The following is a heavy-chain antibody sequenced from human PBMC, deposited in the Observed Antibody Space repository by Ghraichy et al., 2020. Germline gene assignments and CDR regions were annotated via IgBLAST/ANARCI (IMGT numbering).Heavy chain of an antibody. D-gene: IGHD2-2*01. CDR1: GGSFSGYY. CDR2: INHSGST. V-gene: IGHV4-34*01. J-gene: IGHJ3*02. Sequence: SETLSLTCAVYGGSFSGYYWSWIRQPPGKGLEWIGEINHSGSTNYNPSLKSRVTISVDTSKNQFSLKLSSVTAADTAVYYCARGSVVPAAMKNAFDIWGQGTMVTVSS. CDR3: ARGSVVPAAMKNAFDI.